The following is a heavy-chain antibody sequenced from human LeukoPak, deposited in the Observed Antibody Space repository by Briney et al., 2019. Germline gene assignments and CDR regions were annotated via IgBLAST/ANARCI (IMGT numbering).Heavy chain of an antibody. V-gene: IGHV4-59*01. D-gene: IGHD1-26*01. CDR1: GGSISSYY. J-gene: IGHJ4*02. CDR2: IYYSGST. Sequence: KASETLSLTCAVSGGSISSYYWSWIRQPPGKGLEWIGYIYYSGSTNYNPSLKSRVTISVDTSKNQFSLKLSSVTAADTAVYYCARDVGASTYFDYWGQGTLVTVSS. CDR3: ARDVGASTYFDY.